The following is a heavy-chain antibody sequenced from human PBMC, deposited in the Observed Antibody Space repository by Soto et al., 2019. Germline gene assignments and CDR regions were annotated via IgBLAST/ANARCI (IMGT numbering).Heavy chain of an antibody. CDR3: ARQDYYGSGSYYSVAFDI. Sequence: EVQLLESGGGLVQPGGSLRLSCAASGFTFSSYAMSWVRQAPGKGLEWVSAISGSGGSTYYADSVKGRFTISRDNSKNTLYLQMNSLRAEDTAVYYCARQDYYGSGSYYSVAFDIWGQGTMVTVSS. CDR2: ISGSGGST. D-gene: IGHD3-10*01. V-gene: IGHV3-23*01. CDR1: GFTFSSYA. J-gene: IGHJ3*02.